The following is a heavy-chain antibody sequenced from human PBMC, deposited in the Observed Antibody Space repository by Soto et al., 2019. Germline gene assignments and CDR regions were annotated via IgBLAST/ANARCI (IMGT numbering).Heavy chain of an antibody. D-gene: IGHD3-10*01. CDR3: ARGSHRGAASWFDP. Sequence: PSETLSLTCTVSGGSISSRGFYWGWIRQPPGKGLEWIASIYYSGTTFYNPSLKSRVTISVDTSKNQFSLRLSSVTAADTAVYYCARGSHRGAASWFDPWGQGTLVTVSS. J-gene: IGHJ5*02. V-gene: IGHV4-39*01. CDR1: GGSISSRGFY. CDR2: IYYSGTT.